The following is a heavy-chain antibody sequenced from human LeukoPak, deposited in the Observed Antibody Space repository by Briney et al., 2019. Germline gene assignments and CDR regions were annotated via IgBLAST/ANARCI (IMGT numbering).Heavy chain of an antibody. CDR1: GFTFSSYG. V-gene: IGHV3-33*01. CDR3: ARDHCGGDCYSGAY. CDR2: IWYDGSNK. Sequence: GGSLRLSCAASGFTFSSYGMHWVRQAPGKGLEWVAVIWYDGSNKYYADSVKGRFTISRDNSKNTLYLQMNSLRAEDTAVYYCARDHCGGDCYSGAYWGHGTLVTVSS. J-gene: IGHJ4*01. D-gene: IGHD2-21*02.